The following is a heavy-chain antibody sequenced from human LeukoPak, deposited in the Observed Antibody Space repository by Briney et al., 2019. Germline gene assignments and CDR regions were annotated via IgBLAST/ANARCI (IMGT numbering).Heavy chain of an antibody. CDR3: ARASGVATTFIDY. D-gene: IGHD5-12*01. CDR2: ISSSVSTI. Sequence: GGSLRLSCAASGFTFSSYEMNWVRQAPGKGLEWVSYISSSVSTIYYADSVKGRFTISRDNAKNPLYLQMNSLRAEDTAVYYCARASGVATTFIDYWGQGTLVTVSS. CDR1: GFTFSSYE. J-gene: IGHJ4*02. V-gene: IGHV3-48*03.